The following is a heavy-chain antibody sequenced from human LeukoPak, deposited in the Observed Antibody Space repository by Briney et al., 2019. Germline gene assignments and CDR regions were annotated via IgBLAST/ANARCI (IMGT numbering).Heavy chain of an antibody. CDR3: ARDLLGSGSSYSSGAWDY. D-gene: IGHD3-3*01. Sequence: PSETLSVICTDSGGSISYSHWTWIRQPPGKGLEWIGYIDYTGTTAYNTSLKSRATMSVDTSENKFTLRLTSVTAADTAFYYCARDLLGSGSSYSSGAWDYWGQGTLVTVSS. J-gene: IGHJ4*02. V-gene: IGHV4-59*01. CDR1: GGSISYSH. CDR2: IDYTGTT.